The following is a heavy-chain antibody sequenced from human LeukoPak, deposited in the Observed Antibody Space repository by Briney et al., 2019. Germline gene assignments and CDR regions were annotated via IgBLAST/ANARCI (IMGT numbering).Heavy chain of an antibody. V-gene: IGHV4-34*01. CDR1: GGSFSGYY. CDR2: INHSGST. J-gene: IGHJ4*02. D-gene: IGHD3-10*01. CDR3: ARAGFRPGSYYNVGY. Sequence: SETLSLTCAVYGGSFSGYYWSWIRQPPGKGLEWIGEINHSGSTNYNPSLKSRVTISVDTSKNQFSLKLSSVTAADTAVYYCARAGFRPGSYYNVGYWGRGTLVTVSS.